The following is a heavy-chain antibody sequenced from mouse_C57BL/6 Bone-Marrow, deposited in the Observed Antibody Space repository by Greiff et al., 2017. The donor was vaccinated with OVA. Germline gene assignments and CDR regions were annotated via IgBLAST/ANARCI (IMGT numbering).Heavy chain of an antibody. D-gene: IGHD2-3*01. Sequence: QVQLQQSGPELVKPGASVKISCKASGYAFSSSWMNWVKQRPGKGLEWIGRIYPGDGDTNYNGKFKGKATLTADKSSSTAYMQLSSLTSEDSAVYFCARHDDVYYASYFDYWGQGTTLTVSS. CDR2: IYPGDGDT. CDR1: GYAFSSSW. CDR3: ARHDDVYYASYFDY. J-gene: IGHJ2*01. V-gene: IGHV1-82*01.